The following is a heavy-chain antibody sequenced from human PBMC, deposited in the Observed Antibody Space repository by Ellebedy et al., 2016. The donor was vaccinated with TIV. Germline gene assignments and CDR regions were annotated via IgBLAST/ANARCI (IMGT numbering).Heavy chain of an antibody. D-gene: IGHD3/OR15-3a*01. CDR3: ARRSTDFAFDS. Sequence: GESLKISCAASGFTVSTNYMSWVRQAPGKGLEWVSTIDKSGYNTYYADSVKGRFTISRDNSKNTLFLQMSSLRAEDTAVYFCARRSTDFAFDSWGQGTLVTVSS. V-gene: IGHV3-53*01. CDR1: GFTVSTNY. J-gene: IGHJ4*02. CDR2: IDKSGYNT.